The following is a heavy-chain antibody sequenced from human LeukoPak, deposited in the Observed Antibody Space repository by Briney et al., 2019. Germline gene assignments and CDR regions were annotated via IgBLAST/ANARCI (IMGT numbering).Heavy chain of an antibody. D-gene: IGHD3-22*01. J-gene: IGHJ4*02. Sequence: AGGSLRLSCAASGFTFSNYDMHWVRQAPGKGLEWVANIKQDGSEKDYVDSVKGRFTISRDNTNNSLYLQMDSLRVEDTAVYYCARKGGYSSGYYYWGQGTLVTVSS. V-gene: IGHV3-7*01. CDR1: GFTFSNYD. CDR2: IKQDGSEK. CDR3: ARKGGYSSGYYY.